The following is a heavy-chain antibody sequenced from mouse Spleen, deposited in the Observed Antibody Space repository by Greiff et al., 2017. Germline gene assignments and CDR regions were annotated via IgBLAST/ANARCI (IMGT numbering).Heavy chain of an antibody. V-gene: IGHV3-6*01. CDR1: GYSITSGYY. CDR2: ISYDGSN. CDR3: ARVGGNYTLDY. D-gene: IGHD2-1*01. Sequence: EVQLQESGPGLVKPSQSLSLTCSVTGYSITSGYYWNWIRQLPGNKLEWMGYISYDGSNNYNPSFKNRISITRDTSKNQFFLKLNSVTAEDTATYYCARVGGNYTLDYWGQGTTLTVSS. J-gene: IGHJ2*01.